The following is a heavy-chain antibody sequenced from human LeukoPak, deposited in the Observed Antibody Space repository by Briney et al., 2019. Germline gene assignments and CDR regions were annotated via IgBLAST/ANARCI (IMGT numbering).Heavy chain of an antibody. V-gene: IGHV5-51*01. J-gene: IGHJ4*02. D-gene: IGHD3-22*01. CDR3: ARRYDSSGYELDY. CDR1: GYSFTSYW. Sequence: GESLKITCKDSGYSFTSYWIGWVRQMPGKGLEWMGIIYPGDSDTRYSPSFQGQVTTSADKSISTAYLQWSSLKASDTAMYYCARRYDSSGYELDYWGQGTLVTVSS. CDR2: IYPGDSDT.